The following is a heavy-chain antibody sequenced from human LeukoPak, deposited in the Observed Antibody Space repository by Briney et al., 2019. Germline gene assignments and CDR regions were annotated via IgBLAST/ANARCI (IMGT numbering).Heavy chain of an antibody. CDR2: INPNSGGT. CDR3: ARDLDYGDQITGFDP. D-gene: IGHD4-17*01. CDR1: GYTFTGYY. V-gene: IGHV1-2*02. J-gene: IGHJ5*02. Sequence: ASVKVSCKASGYTFTGYYMHWVRQAPGQGLEWMGWINPNSGGTNYAQKFQGRVTMTRDTSISTAYMELSRLRSDDTAVYYCARDLDYGDQITGFDPWAREPWSPSPQ.